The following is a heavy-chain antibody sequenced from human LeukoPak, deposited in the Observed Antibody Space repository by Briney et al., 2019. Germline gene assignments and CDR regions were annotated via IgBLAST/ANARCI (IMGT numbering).Heavy chain of an antibody. Sequence: SVKVSCKASGDTFTSYAISWVRQAPGQGLEWMGGIIPIFGTTNYAQKFQGRVTITADKSTSTAYMELSSLRSEDTAMYYCARDLGSGHAFDIWGQGTMVTVSS. J-gene: IGHJ3*02. D-gene: IGHD2-15*01. V-gene: IGHV1-69*06. CDR1: GDTFTSYA. CDR2: IIPIFGTT. CDR3: ARDLGSGHAFDI.